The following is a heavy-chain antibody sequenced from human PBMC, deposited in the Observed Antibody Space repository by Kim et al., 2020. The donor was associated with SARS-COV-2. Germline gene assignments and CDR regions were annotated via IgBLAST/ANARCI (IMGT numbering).Heavy chain of an antibody. CDR3: ASTPGSYDSSAYLAVYYGMDV. Sequence: SETLSLICTVSGGSIRNGNYYWGWIRQPPGKGLEWIGSIYYSGSTHYNPSLKSRVTISVDTSKNQFSLKLSSVTAADTAVYYCASTPGSYDSSAYLAVYYGMDVWGQGTTVTVSS. D-gene: IGHD3-22*01. CDR1: GGSIRNGNYY. J-gene: IGHJ6*02. CDR2: IYYSGST. V-gene: IGHV4-39*01.